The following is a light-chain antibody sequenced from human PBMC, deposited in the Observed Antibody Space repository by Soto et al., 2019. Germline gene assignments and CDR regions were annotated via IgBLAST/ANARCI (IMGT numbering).Light chain of an antibody. CDR2: GAS. CDR1: QSVSSN. V-gene: IGKV3-15*01. Sequence: EIVMTQSPATLSVSPGERATLSCRASQSVSSNLAWYQQKPGQAPRLLIYGASTRATGIPARFSGSGSGTEFTLTISSLQSEDFAVYSCQQYYNWSPRTVVQGT. CDR3: QQYYNWSPRT. J-gene: IGKJ1*01.